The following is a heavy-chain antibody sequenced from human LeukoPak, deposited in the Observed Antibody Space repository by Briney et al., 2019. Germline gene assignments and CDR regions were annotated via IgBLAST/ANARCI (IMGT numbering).Heavy chain of an antibody. V-gene: IGHV4-30-4*01. J-gene: IGHJ3*02. Sequence: PSQTLSLTCTVSGGSISSGDYYWSWIRQPPGKGLEWIGYIYYSGSTYYNPSLKSRVTISVDTSKNQFSLKLSSVTAADTAVYYCARVLSPSIVATIVAFDIWGQGTMVTVSS. CDR3: ARVLSPSIVATIVAFDI. CDR1: GGSISSGDYY. D-gene: IGHD5-12*01. CDR2: IYYSGST.